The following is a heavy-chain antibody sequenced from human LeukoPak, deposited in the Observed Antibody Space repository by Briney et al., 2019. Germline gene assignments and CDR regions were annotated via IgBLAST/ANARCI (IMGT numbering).Heavy chain of an antibody. D-gene: IGHD6-6*01. J-gene: IGHJ4*02. CDR2: INWNGGNT. V-gene: IGHV3-20*01. CDR1: GFTFHDYG. Sequence: PGGSLRLSCAASGFTFHDYGMSWVRQPPGNGLEWVCGINWNGGNTGYADSVKGRFTITRDSAKNSLYLQMNSLGAEDTALYHCARVAYSSSYRRQLQMYYFDYWGQGTLVTVSS. CDR3: ARVAYSSSYRRQLQMYYFDY.